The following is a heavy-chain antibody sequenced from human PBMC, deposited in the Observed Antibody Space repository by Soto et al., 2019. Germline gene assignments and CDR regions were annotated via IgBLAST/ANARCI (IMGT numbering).Heavy chain of an antibody. CDR1: GFTFSSYA. J-gene: IGHJ6*02. CDR3: AKENYYDSSGYFYYYYGMDV. V-gene: IGHV3-23*01. D-gene: IGHD3-22*01. Sequence: SGGSLRLSCAASGFTFSSYAMSWVRQAPGKGLEWVSAISGSGGSTYYADSVKGRFTISRDNSKNTLYLQMNSLRAEDTAVYYCAKENYYDSSGYFYYYYGMDVWGQGTTVTVSS. CDR2: ISGSGGST.